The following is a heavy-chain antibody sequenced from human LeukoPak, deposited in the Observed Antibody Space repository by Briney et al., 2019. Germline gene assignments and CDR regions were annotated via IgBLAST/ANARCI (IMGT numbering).Heavy chain of an antibody. CDR1: GGSISSYY. V-gene: IGHV4-59*08. Sequence: KTSETLSLTCTVSGGSISSYYWSWIRQPPGKGLEWIGYIYYSGSTNYNPSLKSRVTISVDTSKNQFSLKLSSVTAADTAVYYCARHLGSENWFAPWGQGTLVTVSS. D-gene: IGHD1-26*01. J-gene: IGHJ5*02. CDR3: ARHLGSENWFAP. CDR2: IYYSGST.